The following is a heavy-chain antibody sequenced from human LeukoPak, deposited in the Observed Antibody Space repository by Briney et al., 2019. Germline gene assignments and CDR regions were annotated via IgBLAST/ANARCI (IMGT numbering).Heavy chain of an antibody. J-gene: IGHJ3*02. V-gene: IGHV3-21*01. Sequence: XXXAXXFTXSSYSMNWVRQAPGKGLEWVPSISTSSSYIYYADSVEGRFTISRDNARNSLYLQMNSLRAEDTAVYYXXXXXXVXXXXXXXXDIWGXXTMVTVSS. CDR2: ISTSSSYI. CDR1: XFTXSSYS. CDR3: XXXXXVXXXXXXXXDI.